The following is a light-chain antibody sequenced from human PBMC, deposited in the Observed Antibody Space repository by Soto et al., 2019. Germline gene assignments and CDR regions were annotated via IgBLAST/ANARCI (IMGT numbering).Light chain of an antibody. J-gene: IGLJ1*01. CDR1: SSDVGGYNY. CDR2: DVI. V-gene: IGLV2-11*01. CDR3: CSYAGSYPYV. Sequence: QSALTQPPSVSGSPGQSVTISCTGTSSDVGGYNYFSWYQQHPGKAPKLMIYDVITRPSGVPDRFSGSKSGNTASLTISGLQAEDEADYYCCSYAGSYPYVFGTGTKVT.